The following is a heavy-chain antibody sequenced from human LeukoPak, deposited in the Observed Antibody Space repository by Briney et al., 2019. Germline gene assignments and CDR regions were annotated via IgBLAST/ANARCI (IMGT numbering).Heavy chain of an antibody. CDR3: AKAPRYYYYYGMDV. CDR2: ISYDGSNK. Sequence: PGRSLRLSCAASGFTFSSYAMHWVRQAPGKGLEWVAGISYDGSNKYYADSVKGRFTISRDNSKNTLYLQMNSLRAEDTAVYYCAKAPRYYYYYGMDVWGQGTTVTVSS. V-gene: IGHV3-30*18. J-gene: IGHJ6*02. CDR1: GFTFSSYA.